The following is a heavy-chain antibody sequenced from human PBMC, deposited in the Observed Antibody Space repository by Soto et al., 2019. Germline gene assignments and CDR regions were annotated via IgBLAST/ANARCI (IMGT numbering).Heavy chain of an antibody. CDR3: ARGRGPDGYYGLDV. J-gene: IGHJ6*02. CDR2: ISYDGISK. V-gene: IGHV3-30*03. CDR1: KFTFSRYS. Sequence: VGSLRLSCAASKFTFSRYSLHWVRQAPGKGLDWVAVISYDGISKSYAGSVEGRFTISRDNSENTLNLEMNSLRGEDTAVYYCARGRGPDGYYGLDVWGQGTTVTVSS.